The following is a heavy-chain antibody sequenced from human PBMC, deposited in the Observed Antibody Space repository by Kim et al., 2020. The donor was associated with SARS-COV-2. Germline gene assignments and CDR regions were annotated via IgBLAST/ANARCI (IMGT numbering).Heavy chain of an antibody. CDR2: IGSTGGNT. CDR1: GFTFSNYG. Sequence: GGSLRLSCAASGFTFSNYGMGWVRQAPGKGLEWVSTIGSTGGNTYYADSVKGRFTVSRDHSENTLYLQMNSLRADDTAIYYCAKFLPRAAKAFDYWGQGVLVTVSS. D-gene: IGHD3-10*01. V-gene: IGHV3-23*01. CDR3: AKFLPRAAKAFDY. J-gene: IGHJ4*02.